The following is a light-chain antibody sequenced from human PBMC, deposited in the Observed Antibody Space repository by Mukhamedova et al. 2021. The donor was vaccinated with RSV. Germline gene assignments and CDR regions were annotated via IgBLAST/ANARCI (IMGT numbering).Light chain of an antibody. Sequence: GQAPKCLLYSASSLQTGVPSRFSGSRSGTDFTLTISGLQPEDFGTYYCQQYKSYPQTFGQGTRVELK. CDR3: QQYKSYPQT. CDR2: SAS. V-gene: IGKV1-16*01. J-gene: IGKJ1*01.